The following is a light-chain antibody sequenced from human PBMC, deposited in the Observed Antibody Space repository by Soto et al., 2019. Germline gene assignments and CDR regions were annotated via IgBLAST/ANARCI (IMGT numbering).Light chain of an antibody. V-gene: IGKV1-39*01. CDR3: QQSYATPWT. CDR1: QSISSY. CDR2: AAS. J-gene: IGKJ1*01. Sequence: DIQMTQSPSSLSASVGDRVTITCRASQSISSYLNWYQQKPGKAPKLLIYAASSLQSGVPSRFSGSGSGTDFTLTINSLQPEDFATYYCQQSYATPWTFGQGTRWIS.